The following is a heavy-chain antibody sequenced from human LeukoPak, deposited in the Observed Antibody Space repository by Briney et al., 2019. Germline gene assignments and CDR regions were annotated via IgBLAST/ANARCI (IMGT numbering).Heavy chain of an antibody. CDR1: GFTFSSYD. V-gene: IGHV3-13*01. Sequence: PGGSLRLSCAASGFTFSSYDMQWVRQATGKGLEWVSAIGTAGDTYYPGSVKGRFTISRENAKNSLYLQMNSLRAGDTAVYYCARAGYYGSGSYYYYYYGMDVWGQGTTVTVSS. CDR2: IGTAGDT. D-gene: IGHD3-10*01. CDR3: ARAGYYGSGSYYYYYYGMDV. J-gene: IGHJ6*02.